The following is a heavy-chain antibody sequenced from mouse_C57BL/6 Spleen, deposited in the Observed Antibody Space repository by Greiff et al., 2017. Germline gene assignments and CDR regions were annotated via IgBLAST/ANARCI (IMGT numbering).Heavy chain of an antibody. D-gene: IGHD2-12*01. V-gene: IGHV1-4*01. CDR1: GYTFTSYT. CDR2: INPSSGYT. Sequence: QVHVKQSGAELARPGASVKMSCKASGYTFTSYTMHWVKQRPGQGLEWIGYINPSSGYTKYNQKFKDKATLTADKSSSTAYMQLSSLTSEDSAFYYCARKMGYEGYYFDYWGQGTTLTVSS. J-gene: IGHJ2*01. CDR3: ARKMGYEGYYFDY.